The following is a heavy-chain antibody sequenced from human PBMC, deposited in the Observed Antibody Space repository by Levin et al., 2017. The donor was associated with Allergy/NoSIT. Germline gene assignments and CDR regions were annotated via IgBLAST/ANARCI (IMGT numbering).Heavy chain of an antibody. Sequence: GESLKISCKGSGYSFTNYWINWVRQMPGKGLEWVGRIDPSDSSTNYTPSFQGHVTISADKSISTAYLQWSSLKASDTAMYYCARQAGDSLWGQGTMVTVAA. CDR3: ARQAGDSL. CDR1: GYSFTNYW. J-gene: IGHJ3*01. CDR2: IDPSDSST. D-gene: IGHD3-16*01. V-gene: IGHV5-10-1*01.